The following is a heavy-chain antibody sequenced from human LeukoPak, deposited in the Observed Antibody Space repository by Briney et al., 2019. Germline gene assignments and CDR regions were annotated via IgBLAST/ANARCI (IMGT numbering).Heavy chain of an antibody. CDR3: ANENYYGSGSYADH. V-gene: IGHV3-30*18. J-gene: IGHJ4*02. CDR2: ISHDGSNT. Sequence: HPGGSLRLSCAASGFTFNNYGMHWVRQAPGKGLEWVAIISHDGSNTYYADSVKGRFTISRDNSKNTLYLQMNSLRAEDTAVYYCANENYYGSGSYADHWGQGTLVTVSS. CDR1: GFTFNNYG. D-gene: IGHD3-10*01.